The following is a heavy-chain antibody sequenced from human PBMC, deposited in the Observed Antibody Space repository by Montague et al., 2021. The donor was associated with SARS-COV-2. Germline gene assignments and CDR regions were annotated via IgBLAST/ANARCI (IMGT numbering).Heavy chain of an antibody. CDR2: IYYSGST. D-gene: IGHD3-16*02. J-gene: IGHJ4*02. Sequence: SETLSLTCTVSGGSFSSSSYYWGWIRQPPGKGPEWIGSIYYSGSTNYNPSLKSRVTMSVDTSKNQFSLRLTSVTAADTAVYYCARHRTYYVEGWGTHRYSPDYWGQGTLVTVSS. CDR3: ARHRTYYVEGWGTHRYSPDY. V-gene: IGHV4-39*01. CDR1: GGSFSSSSYY.